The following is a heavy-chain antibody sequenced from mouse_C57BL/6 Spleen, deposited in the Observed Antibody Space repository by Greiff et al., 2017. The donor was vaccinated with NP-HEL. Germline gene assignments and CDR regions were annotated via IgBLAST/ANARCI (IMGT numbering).Heavy chain of an antibody. CDR2: IDPETGGT. J-gene: IGHJ2*01. CDR3: IYYYGSSYYFDY. V-gene: IGHV1-15*01. D-gene: IGHD1-1*01. CDR1: GYTFTDYE. Sequence: QVQLKQSGAELVRPGASVTLSCKASGYTFTDYEMHWVKQTPVHGLEWIGAIDPETGGTAYNQKFKGKAILTADKSSSTAYMELRSLTSDDSAVYYCIYYYGSSYYFDYWGQGTTLTVSS.